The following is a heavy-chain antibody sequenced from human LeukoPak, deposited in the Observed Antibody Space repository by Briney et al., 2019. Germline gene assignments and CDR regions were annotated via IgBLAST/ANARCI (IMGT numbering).Heavy chain of an antibody. CDR3: ARAPSGSYFNWFDP. CDR1: GFTFSSYA. D-gene: IGHD1-26*01. CDR2: ISNSDYST. Sequence: AGGSLRLSCAASGFTFSSYAMSWVRQAPGKGLEWVSTISNSDYSTYYADSVKGRFTISRDNAKNSLYLQMNSLRAEDTAVYYCARAPSGSYFNWFDPWGQGTLVTVSS. V-gene: IGHV3-23*01. J-gene: IGHJ5*02.